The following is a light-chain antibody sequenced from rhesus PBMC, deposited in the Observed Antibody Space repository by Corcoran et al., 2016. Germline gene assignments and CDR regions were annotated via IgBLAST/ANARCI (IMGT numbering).Light chain of an antibody. V-gene: IGKV1-19*01. CDR1: QGISGW. J-gene: IGKJ4*01. CDR2: YAS. CDR3: QKYDDLPLT. Sequence: DIQMTQSPSSLSASVGDKVTITCHASQGISGWLAWYQQTPGKAPKPLVYYASSLQSGVPSRFIGRGSGTDYTLTISSLQPKDFATYCCQKYDDLPLTFGGWTKVEIK.